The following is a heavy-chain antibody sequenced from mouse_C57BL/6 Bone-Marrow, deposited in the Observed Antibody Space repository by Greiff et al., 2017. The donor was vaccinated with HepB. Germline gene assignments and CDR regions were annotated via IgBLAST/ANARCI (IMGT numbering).Heavy chain of an antibody. Sequence: VQLQHSGPELVKPGASVKISCKASGYAFSSSWMNWVKQRPGKGLEWIGRIYPGDGDTNYNGKFKGKATLTADKSSSTAYMQLSSLTSEDTAVYFGACPLYYGNYNDYWGQGTTLTVSS. CDR3: ACPLYYGNYNDY. CDR2: IYPGDGDT. D-gene: IGHD2-1*01. CDR1: GYAFSSSW. J-gene: IGHJ2*01. V-gene: IGHV1-82*01.